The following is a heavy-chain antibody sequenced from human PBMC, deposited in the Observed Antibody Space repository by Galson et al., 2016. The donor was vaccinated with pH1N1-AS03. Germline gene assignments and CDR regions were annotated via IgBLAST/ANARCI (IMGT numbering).Heavy chain of an antibody. CDR2: IKQDGSVK. J-gene: IGHJ4*02. D-gene: IGHD3-3*01. CDR1: GFTFNTYW. Sequence: SLRLSCAASGFTFNTYWMSWVRQAPGKGLEWVANIKQDGSVKYYVDSVKGRFTISRDNAKNSLFLQMNGLRVEDTAVYYCAREGDDCWGDSKYGADYWGQGTLVTVSS. V-gene: IGHV3-7*01. CDR3: AREGDDCWGDSKYGADY.